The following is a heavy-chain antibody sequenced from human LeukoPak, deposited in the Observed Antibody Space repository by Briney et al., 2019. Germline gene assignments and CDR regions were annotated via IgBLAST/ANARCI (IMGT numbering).Heavy chain of an antibody. Sequence: SETLSLTCAVYGGSFSGYYWSWIRQPPGKGLEWIGEINHSGSTNYNPSLKSRVTISVDTSKNQFSLKLSSVTAADTAVYYCAGGVIVVVTSTAPNYYYYMDVWGKGTTVTISS. J-gene: IGHJ6*03. CDR3: AGGVIVVVTSTAPNYYYYMDV. D-gene: IGHD2-21*02. V-gene: IGHV4-34*01. CDR1: GGSFSGYY. CDR2: INHSGST.